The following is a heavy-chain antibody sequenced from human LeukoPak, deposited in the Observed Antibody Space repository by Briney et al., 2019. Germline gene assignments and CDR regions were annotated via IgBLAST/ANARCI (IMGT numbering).Heavy chain of an antibody. CDR3: ARSLSSGSAGQTRWCFDL. J-gene: IGHJ2*01. CDR2: TYYRSKWYN. Sequence: SQTLSLTCAISGDSVSSNSAAWNWLRPSPSRGLEWLGRTYYRSKWYNDYAVSVNSRITINPDTSKNQFSLQLNSVTPEDTAVYYCARSLSSGSAGQTRWCFDLWGRGTLVTVSS. D-gene: IGHD6-19*01. V-gene: IGHV6-1*01. CDR1: GDSVSSNSAA.